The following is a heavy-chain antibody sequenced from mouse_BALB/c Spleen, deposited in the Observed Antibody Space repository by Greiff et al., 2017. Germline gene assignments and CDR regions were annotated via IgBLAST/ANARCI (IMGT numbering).Heavy chain of an antibody. J-gene: IGHJ2*01. CDR3: ARGYYGSSPAY. Sequence: QVQLQQPGAELVRPGASVKMSCKASGYTFTSYWMHWVKQRPGQGLEWIGYINPSTGYTEYNQKFKDKATLTADKSSSTAYMQLSSLTSEDSAVYYCARGYYGSSPAYWGQGTTLTVSS. CDR1: GYTFTSYW. D-gene: IGHD1-1*01. V-gene: IGHV1-4*01. CDR2: INPSTGYT.